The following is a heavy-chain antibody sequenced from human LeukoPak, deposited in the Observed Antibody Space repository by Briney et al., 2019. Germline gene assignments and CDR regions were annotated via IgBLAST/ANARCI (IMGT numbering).Heavy chain of an antibody. J-gene: IGHJ4*02. V-gene: IGHV1-18*01. CDR3: AREGQYYDFWSGYHNHFDY. CDR2: ISAYNGNT. D-gene: IGHD3-3*01. CDR1: GYTFTSYG. Sequence: GASVTVSCTSSGYTFTSYGISWVRQAPGQGLEWVGWISAYNGNTNYPQKLQGRVTMTTDTSTSTAYMELRSLRSDDTAVYYCAREGQYYDFWSGYHNHFDYWGQGTLVTVSS.